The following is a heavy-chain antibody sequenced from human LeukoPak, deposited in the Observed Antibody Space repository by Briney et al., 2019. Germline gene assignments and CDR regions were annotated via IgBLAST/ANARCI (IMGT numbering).Heavy chain of an antibody. CDR2: ISSTSDYL. D-gene: IGHD2-15*01. V-gene: IGHV3-21*01. CDR3: VRDMSGVVAASTEEY. CDR1: GFTFSAYG. J-gene: IGHJ4*02. Sequence: GGSLRLSCAASGFTFSAYGMHWVRQAPGRGLEWVSSISSTSDYLDHADSLKGRFTISRDNAKRSLYLQMSSLRVEDTAVYYCVRDMSGVVAASTEEYWGQGTLVTVSS.